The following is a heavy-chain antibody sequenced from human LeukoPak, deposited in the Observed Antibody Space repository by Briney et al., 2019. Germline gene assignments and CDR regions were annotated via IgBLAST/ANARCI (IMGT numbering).Heavy chain of an antibody. J-gene: IGHJ5*02. CDR3: ARSEDYDFWSGYEGISWFDP. V-gene: IGHV4-61*02. Sequence: SETLSLTCTVSGGSISSGSYCWSWIRQPAGKGLEWIGRIYTSGSTNYNPSLKSRVTISVDTSKNQFSLKLSSVTAADTAVYYCARSEDYDFWSGYEGISWFDPWGQGTLVTVSS. D-gene: IGHD3-3*01. CDR2: IYTSGST. CDR1: GGSISSGSYC.